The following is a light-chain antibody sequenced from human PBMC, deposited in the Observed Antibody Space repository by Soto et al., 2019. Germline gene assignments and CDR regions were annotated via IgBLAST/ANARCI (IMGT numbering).Light chain of an antibody. Sequence: EVVMTQSPANLSLSPGAGATLSWWASQPVSDKLAWYQQKPGQAPRLLIYRTSTRATGIPDRFSGGGSGTDFTLTISRLAPEDFAVYYCQQYGTSPQTFGQGTKVDIK. CDR2: RTS. V-gene: IGKV3-20*01. CDR1: QPVSDK. CDR3: QQYGTSPQT. J-gene: IGKJ1*01.